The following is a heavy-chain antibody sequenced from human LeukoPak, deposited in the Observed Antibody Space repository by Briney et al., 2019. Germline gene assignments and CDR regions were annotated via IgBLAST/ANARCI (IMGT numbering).Heavy chain of an antibody. CDR2: ISDSGRDV. CDR3: DARVSRGYYYDGQLEH. D-gene: IGHD3-22*01. Sequence: QPGGSLRLSCAASGSTFSSYAMSWVRQAPGKGLEWVSAISDSGRDVSYADSVKGRFTISRDNSENTFFLEMNSLRAEDTAVYAQDARVSRGYYYDGQLEHWGQGTLVTVSS. CDR1: GSTFSSYA. J-gene: IGHJ4*02. V-gene: IGHV3-23*01.